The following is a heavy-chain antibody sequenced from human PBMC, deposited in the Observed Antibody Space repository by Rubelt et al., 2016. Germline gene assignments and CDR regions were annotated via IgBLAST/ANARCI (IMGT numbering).Heavy chain of an antibody. D-gene: IGHD6-19*01. Sequence: QVQLVQSGAEVKKPGASVKVSCKASGYTFTSYAMHWVRQAPGQRLEWMGWIQAGNGTKNYSQKFQGRVTITRDTSASTAYMEPSSLRSEDTAVYYCARVIWGSGWSNNWFDPWGQGTLVTVSS. CDR3: ARVIWGSGWSNNWFDP. V-gene: IGHV1-3*01. J-gene: IGHJ5*02. CDR1: GYTFTSYA. CDR2: IQAGNGTK.